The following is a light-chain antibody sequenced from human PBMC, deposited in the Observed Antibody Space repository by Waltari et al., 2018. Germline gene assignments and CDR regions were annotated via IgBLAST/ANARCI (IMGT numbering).Light chain of an antibody. CDR3: QQLSGFPFT. CDR1: QDISSY. J-gene: IGKJ3*01. V-gene: IGKV1-9*01. CDR2: AAS. Sequence: DIQLTQSPSFLSASVGDRVTITCRASQDISSYLAWYQQKPGKAPKLLISAASTLQAGVPSRFRGGGSGTEFTLTISSLQPEDFATYYCQQLSGFPFTFGPGTKVDVK.